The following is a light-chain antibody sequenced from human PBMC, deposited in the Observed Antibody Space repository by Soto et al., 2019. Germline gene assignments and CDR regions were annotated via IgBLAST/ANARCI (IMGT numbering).Light chain of an antibody. CDR3: MQGTHWPPYT. J-gene: IGKJ2*01. V-gene: IGKV2-30*01. Sequence: VVMTQSPLSLPVTLGQPASISCRSSQSLAYIDGNTYLNSFQQRPGQSPRRLIYKVSNRDSGVPDRFSGSGSGTDFTLRISRVEAEDVGVYYCMQGTHWPPYTFGQGTKLEIK. CDR1: QSLAYIDGNTY. CDR2: KVS.